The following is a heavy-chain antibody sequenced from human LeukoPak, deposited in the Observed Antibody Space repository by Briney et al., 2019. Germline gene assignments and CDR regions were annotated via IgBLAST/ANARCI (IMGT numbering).Heavy chain of an antibody. CDR1: GFTFSGSA. CDR3: ERDKSPSYLSSFDY. J-gene: IGHJ4*02. Sequence: GGSLRLSCAASGFTFSGSAMHWVRQAPGKGLEWVAIISDDGSNEYYADSVKGRFTISRDNSKNTLYLQMNSLRAEYTAVYYCERDKSPSYLSSFDYWGEGTLVTVSS. D-gene: IGHD2-2*01. CDR2: ISDDGSNE. V-gene: IGHV3-30*04.